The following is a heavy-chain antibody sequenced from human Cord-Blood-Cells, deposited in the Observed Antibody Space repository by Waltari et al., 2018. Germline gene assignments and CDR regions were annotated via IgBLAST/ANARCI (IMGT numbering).Heavy chain of an antibody. CDR1: GYTLTALF. CDR2: FDPEDGET. Sequence: QVELGQPGAEVKKPGASVKVSCKVSGYTLTALFMHWVRQAPGKGLEWMGGFDPEDGETIYAQKFQGRVTMTADTSTDTAYMELSSLRSEDTAVYYCATVGRATGDYWGQGTLVTVSS. V-gene: IGHV1-24*01. CDR3: ATVGRATGDY. D-gene: IGHD5-12*01. J-gene: IGHJ4*02.